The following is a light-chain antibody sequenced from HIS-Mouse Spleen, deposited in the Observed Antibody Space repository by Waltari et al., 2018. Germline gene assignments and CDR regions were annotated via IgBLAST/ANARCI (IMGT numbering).Light chain of an antibody. CDR1: ALPKKY. Sequence: SYELTQPPSVSVSPGQTARITCSGDALPKKYAYWYQQKSGQAPVLGIYEDSKRPSGIPERCSGSSSGTMATLTISGAQVGDEADYYCYSTDSSGNHRVFGGGTKLTVL. CDR3: YSTDSSGNHRV. J-gene: IGLJ2*01. V-gene: IGLV3-10*01. CDR2: EDS.